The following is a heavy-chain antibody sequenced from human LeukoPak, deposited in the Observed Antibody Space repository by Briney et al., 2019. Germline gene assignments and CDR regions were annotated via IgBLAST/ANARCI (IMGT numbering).Heavy chain of an antibody. Sequence: PGGSLRLSCAASGFTFSTYGMHWVRQAPGKGLEWVAGIWFDGSNDYYADSVKGRFTISRDNSENTLYLQMNSLRADDTAVYYCARASGYDSSGYPLDYWGQGTLVTVSS. V-gene: IGHV3-33*01. J-gene: IGHJ4*02. CDR1: GFTFSTYG. CDR3: ARASGYDSSGYPLDY. D-gene: IGHD3-22*01. CDR2: IWFDGSND.